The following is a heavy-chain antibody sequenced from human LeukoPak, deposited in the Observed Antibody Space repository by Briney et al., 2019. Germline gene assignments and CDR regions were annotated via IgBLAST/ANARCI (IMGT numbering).Heavy chain of an antibody. J-gene: IGHJ6*02. Sequence: PGGSLRLSCAASGFTFSSYGMHWVRQASGKGLEWVAVISYDGSNKYYADSVKGRFTISRDNSKNTLYLQMNSLRAEDTAVYYCAKDAAAGIYYYYGMDVWGQGTTVTVSS. CDR2: ISYDGSNK. CDR1: GFTFSSYG. CDR3: AKDAAAGIYYYYGMDV. V-gene: IGHV3-30*18. D-gene: IGHD6-13*01.